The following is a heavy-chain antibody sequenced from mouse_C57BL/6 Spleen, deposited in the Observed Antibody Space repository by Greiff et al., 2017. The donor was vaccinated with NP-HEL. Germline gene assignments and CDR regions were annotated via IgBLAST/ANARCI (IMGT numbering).Heavy chain of an antibody. CDR1: GYAFTNYL. V-gene: IGHV1-54*01. CDR3: ARSSGSSLEFAY. J-gene: IGHJ3*01. D-gene: IGHD1-1*01. Sequence: VKVVESGAELVRPGTSVKVSCKASGYAFTNYLIEWVKQRPGQGLEWIGVINPGSGGTNYNEKFKGKATLTADKSSSTAYMQLSSLTSEDSAVYFCARSSGSSLEFAYWGQGTLVTVSA. CDR2: INPGSGGT.